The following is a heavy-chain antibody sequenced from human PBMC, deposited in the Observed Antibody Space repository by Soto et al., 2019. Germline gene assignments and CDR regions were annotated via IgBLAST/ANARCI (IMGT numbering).Heavy chain of an antibody. CDR3: ARELSWTGAFDY. V-gene: IGHV4-31*01. D-gene: IGHD2-8*02. CDR2: IFDSGST. CDR1: GGSISSVNHY. J-gene: IGHJ4*02. Sequence: QVQLEQSGPGLVKPSQTLSLTCNISGGSISSVNHYWSWIRQSPREGLEWIGYIFDSGSTHYNPSFMGLVTILGDTSQTQFSLTIHSVTVADSAVYYCARELSWTGAFDYWGRGTLVTVSS.